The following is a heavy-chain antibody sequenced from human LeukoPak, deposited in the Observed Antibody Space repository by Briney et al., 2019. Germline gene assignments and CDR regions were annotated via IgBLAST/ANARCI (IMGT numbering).Heavy chain of an antibody. CDR3: ARCDRGYSYGYYYYYMDV. CDR2: INHSGST. CDR1: GGSFSGYY. Sequence: SETLSLTCAVYGGSFSGYYWNWIRQPPGKGLEWIGEINHSGSTNYNPSLKSRVTVSVDTSKNQFSLKLSSVTAADTAVYYCARCDRGYSYGYYYYYMDVWGKGTTVTVSS. J-gene: IGHJ6*03. V-gene: IGHV4-34*01. D-gene: IGHD5-18*01.